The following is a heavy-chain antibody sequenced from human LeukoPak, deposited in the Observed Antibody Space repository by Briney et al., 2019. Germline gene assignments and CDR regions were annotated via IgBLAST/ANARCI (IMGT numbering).Heavy chain of an antibody. V-gene: IGHV1-69*13. Sequence: SVKVSCKASGGAFSSYAISWVRQAPGQGLEWMGGIIPIFGTANYAQKFQGRVTITADESTSTAYMELSSLRSEDTAVYYCARDIIRSGYYDAFDIWGQGTMVTVSS. J-gene: IGHJ3*02. D-gene: IGHD3-3*01. CDR1: GGAFSSYA. CDR3: ARDIIRSGYYDAFDI. CDR2: IIPIFGTA.